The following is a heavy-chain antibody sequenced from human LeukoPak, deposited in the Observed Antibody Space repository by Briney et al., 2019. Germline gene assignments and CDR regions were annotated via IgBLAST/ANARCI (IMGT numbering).Heavy chain of an antibody. CDR2: IRYDGSSK. J-gene: IGHJ4*02. Sequence: GGSLRLSCAASGFIFSSYGMHWLRQAPGKGLEWVAFIRYDGSSKYYADSVKGRFTISRDNSKNTLYLQMNSMRAEDTAVYYCAKDDSGSYYGSTIYWGQGTLITVSS. CDR1: GFIFSSYG. V-gene: IGHV3-30*02. D-gene: IGHD1-26*01. CDR3: AKDDSGSYYGSTIY.